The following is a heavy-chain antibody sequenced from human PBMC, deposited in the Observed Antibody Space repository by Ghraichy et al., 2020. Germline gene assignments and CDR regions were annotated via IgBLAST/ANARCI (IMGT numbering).Heavy chain of an antibody. J-gene: IGHJ5*02. Sequence: SQTLSLTRAISGDSVSSNSAAWNWIRQSPSRGLEWLGRTYYRSKWYNDYAVSVKSRITINPDTSKNQFSLQLNSVTPEDTAVYYCARESRITIFGVAPGFDPWGQGTLVTVSS. CDR1: GDSVSSNSAA. CDR3: ARESRITIFGVAPGFDP. V-gene: IGHV6-1*01. D-gene: IGHD3-3*01. CDR2: TYYRSKWYN.